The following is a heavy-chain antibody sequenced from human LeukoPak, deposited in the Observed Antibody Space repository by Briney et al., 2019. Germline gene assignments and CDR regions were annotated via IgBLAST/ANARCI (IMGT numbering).Heavy chain of an antibody. Sequence: PGGSLRLSCAASGFTISHYWMSWVRQAPGKGLEWVANIKQDGSEKYYVDSVKGRFSISRDNAQNSLYLQMNSLRAEDTAMYYCARARWVNGLYYFDYWGQGTLVTVSS. CDR1: GFTISHYW. CDR2: IKQDGSEK. D-gene: IGHD2-8*01. V-gene: IGHV3-7*01. J-gene: IGHJ4*02. CDR3: ARARWVNGLYYFDY.